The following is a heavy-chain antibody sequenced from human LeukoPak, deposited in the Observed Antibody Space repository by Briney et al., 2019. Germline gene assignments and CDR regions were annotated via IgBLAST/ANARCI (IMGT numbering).Heavy chain of an antibody. V-gene: IGHV4-59*06. CDR2: IYYSGST. CDR3: ARLCATNGVCYVRAFDV. J-gene: IGHJ3*01. CDR1: GGSISSYY. D-gene: IGHD2-8*01. Sequence: SETLSLTCTVSGGSISSYYWSWIRQPPGKGLEWIGYIYYSGSTYYNPSLKSRLTISVDTSKNQFSLKLSSVTAADTAVYYCARLCATNGVCYVRAFDVWGQGTMVTVSS.